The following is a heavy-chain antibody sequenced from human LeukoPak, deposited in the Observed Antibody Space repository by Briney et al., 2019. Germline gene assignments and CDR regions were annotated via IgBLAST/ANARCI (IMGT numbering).Heavy chain of an antibody. CDR1: GFTLSDCD. CDR3: GKAFPPLRVAAAGDY. V-gene: IGHV3-21*06. CDR2: ISYMGDHR. Sequence: GGSLRLSCTVSGFTLSDCDMSWFRQATGKGLQWVSSISYMGDHRYYADSAKGRFTISRDNAKNSLYLQMDNLRADDTAVYYCGKAFPPLRVAAAGDYWGQGTLVTVSS. J-gene: IGHJ4*02. D-gene: IGHD6-25*01.